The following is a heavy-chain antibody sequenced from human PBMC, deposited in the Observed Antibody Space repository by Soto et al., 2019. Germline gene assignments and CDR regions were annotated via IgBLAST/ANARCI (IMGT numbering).Heavy chain of an antibody. CDR2: ISYEGSNK. V-gene: IGHV3-30*18. Sequence: GGSLRLSCAASKFTFSYYGMHWVRQAPGKGLEWVAVISYEGSNKYYADPVKGRFTISRDNSKNTLYLEMNSLRTEDTAVYYCAKPISISGVIIDAFDVWGQGTMVTVSS. D-gene: IGHD3-3*01. CDR1: KFTFSYYG. CDR3: AKPISISGVIIDAFDV. J-gene: IGHJ3*01.